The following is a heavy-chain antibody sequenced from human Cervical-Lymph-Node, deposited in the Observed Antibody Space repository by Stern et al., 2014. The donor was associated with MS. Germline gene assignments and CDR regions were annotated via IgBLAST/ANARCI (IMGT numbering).Heavy chain of an antibody. CDR1: GFTFSSYA. CDR3: ARDLYPVTSPPGY. V-gene: IGHV3-23*01. CDR2: ITAGGVTT. Sequence: EVQLLESGGGFVQPGGSLRLSCAASGFTFSSYAMNWVRQAPGKGLEWVSLITAGGVTTYYADSVKGRFTISRDNSKNTLYLQMNSLRAEDTAVYYCARDLYPVTSPPGYWGQGTLVTVSS. D-gene: IGHD4-11*01. J-gene: IGHJ4*02.